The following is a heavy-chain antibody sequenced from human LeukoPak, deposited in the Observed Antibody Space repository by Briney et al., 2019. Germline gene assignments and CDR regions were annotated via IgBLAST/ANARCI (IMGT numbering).Heavy chain of an antibody. CDR3: ARGPSYHLWQQLVPHWFDP. D-gene: IGHD6-13*01. CDR1: GGSIRSSNYE. Sequence: WETLSLTCTVSGGSIRSSNYEWGWIRQPRGKGLEWIGSIYDSGSTYYHPSVKSPLTISVDTSKNQFSLKLSSVTAAATAVYYCARGPSYHLWQQLVPHWFDPWGQGTLVTVSS. V-gene: IGHV4-39*07. CDR2: IYDSGST. J-gene: IGHJ5*02.